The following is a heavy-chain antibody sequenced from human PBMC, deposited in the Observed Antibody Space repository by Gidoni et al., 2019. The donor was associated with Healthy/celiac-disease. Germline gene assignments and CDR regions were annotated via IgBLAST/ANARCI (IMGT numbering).Heavy chain of an antibody. CDR1: GFTFSSDA. CDR3: VKGGYCSSTICLDLTTYYYYGMDV. CDR2: ISSNGGSP. D-gene: IGHD2-2*01. J-gene: IGHJ6*02. Sequence: EGQLVESGGGLVQPGGSLRLAGAAAGFTFSSDAMQWVRQAPGKGREYVSAISSNGGSPYYADSVKCSFTISRDNSKNTLYLQMSSLRAEDTAVYYCVKGGYCSSTICLDLTTYYYYGMDVWGQGTTVTVSS. V-gene: IGHV3-64D*09.